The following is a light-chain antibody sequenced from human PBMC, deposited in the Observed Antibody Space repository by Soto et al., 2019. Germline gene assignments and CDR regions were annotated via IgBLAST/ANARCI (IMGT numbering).Light chain of an antibody. V-gene: IGLV2-8*01. CDR3: SSYGGSNNLV. CDR1: SSDIADYNY. J-gene: IGLJ3*02. Sequence: QLVLTQPPSASGSPGQSVTISCTGTSSDIADYNYVSWYQQHPGKAPKLMIYEVTKRPSGVPDRFSGSKSGNTASLTVSGLQAEDEADYYCSSYGGSNNLVFGGGTKVTVL. CDR2: EVT.